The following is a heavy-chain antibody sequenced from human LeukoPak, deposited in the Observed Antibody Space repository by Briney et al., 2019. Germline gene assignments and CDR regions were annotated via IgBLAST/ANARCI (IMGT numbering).Heavy chain of an antibody. CDR1: GGTFSNYA. D-gene: IGHD5-18*01. J-gene: IGHJ4*02. Sequence: VKVSCKASGGTFSNYAISWVRQAPGQGLEWMGGIIPIFGTANYAQKFQGRVTITTDESTSTAYMELSSLRSEDTAVYYCARDGERYSYVNTRKYYFDYWGQGTLVTVSS. CDR2: IIPIFGTA. CDR3: ARDGERYSYVNTRKYYFDY. V-gene: IGHV1-69*05.